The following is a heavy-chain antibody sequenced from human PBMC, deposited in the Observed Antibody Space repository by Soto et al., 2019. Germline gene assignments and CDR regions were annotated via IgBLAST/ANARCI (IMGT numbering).Heavy chain of an antibody. V-gene: IGHV3-73*02. CDR3: TTTPPYCTNGVCPTGWGFDY. Sequence: EVQLVESGGGLVQPGGSLKLSCAASGFTFSGSAMHWVRQASGKGLEWVGRIRSKANSYATAYAASVKGRFTISRDDSKNTAYLQMNSLKTEDTAVYYCTTTPPYCTNGVCPTGWGFDYWGQGTLVTVSS. CDR1: GFTFSGSA. J-gene: IGHJ4*02. CDR2: IRSKANSYAT. D-gene: IGHD2-8*01.